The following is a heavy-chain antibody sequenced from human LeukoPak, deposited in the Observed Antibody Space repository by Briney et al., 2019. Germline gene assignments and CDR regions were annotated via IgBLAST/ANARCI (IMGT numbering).Heavy chain of an antibody. CDR3: AKDRDDISTHEWDY. D-gene: IGHD3-9*01. J-gene: IGHJ4*02. CDR2: IRYDGSNK. CDR1: GFTFSSYG. V-gene: IGHV3-30*02. Sequence: PGGSLRLSCAASGFTFSSYGMHWVRQAPGKGLEWVAFIRYDGSNKYYADSVKGRFTISRDNSKNTLYLQMNSLRAEDTAVYYCAKDRDDISTHEWDYWGQGTLVTVSS.